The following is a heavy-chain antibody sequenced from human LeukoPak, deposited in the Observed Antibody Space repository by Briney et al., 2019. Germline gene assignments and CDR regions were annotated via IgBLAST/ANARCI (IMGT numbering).Heavy chain of an antibody. J-gene: IGHJ4*02. D-gene: IGHD3-9*01. CDR1: GFNFNIYH. Sequence: GGSLRLSCAASGFNFNIYHMNWVRQAPGKGLEWLSSISSRSDTIYYADSVRGRFTLSRDNAENSLYLQMRSLTDEDTAVYYCARASYYNIMRPDYWGQGTLVTVPS. CDR2: ISSRSDTI. V-gene: IGHV3-48*02. CDR3: ARASYYNIMRPDY.